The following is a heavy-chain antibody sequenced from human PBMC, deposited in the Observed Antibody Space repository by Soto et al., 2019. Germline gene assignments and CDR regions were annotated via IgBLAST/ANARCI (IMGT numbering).Heavy chain of an antibody. CDR3: ARGRGAKYHCSSTSCLYYFDY. CDR1: GGSFSGYY. D-gene: IGHD2-2*01. CDR2: INHSGST. V-gene: IGHV4-34*01. J-gene: IGHJ4*02. Sequence: QVQLQQWGAGLLKPSETLSLTCAVYGGSFSGYYWSWIRQPPGKGLEWIGEINHSGSTNYNPSLKSRVTISVDTSKNQFSLKLSSVTAADTAVYYCARGRGAKYHCSSTSCLYYFDYWGQGTLVTVSS.